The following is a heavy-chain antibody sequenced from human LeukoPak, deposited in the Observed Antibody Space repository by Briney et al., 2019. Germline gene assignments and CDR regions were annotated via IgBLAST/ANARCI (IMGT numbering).Heavy chain of an antibody. CDR1: GGSISSGGYY. CDR3: ARDPRYYYYYGMDV. J-gene: IGHJ6*02. Sequence: PSETLSLTCTVSGGSISSGGYYWSWIRQPPGKGLEWIGYIYHSGSTYYNPSLKSRVTISVDRSKNQFSLKLSSVTAADTAVYYCARDPRYYYYYGMDVWGQGTTVTVSS. CDR2: IYHSGST. V-gene: IGHV4-30-2*01.